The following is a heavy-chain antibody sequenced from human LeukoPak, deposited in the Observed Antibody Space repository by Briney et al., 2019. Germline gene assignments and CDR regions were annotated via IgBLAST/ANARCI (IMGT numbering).Heavy chain of an antibody. CDR3: ARGGGELRPFDY. CDR2: IKQDGSEK. V-gene: IGHV3-7*04. D-gene: IGHD1-7*01. J-gene: IGHJ4*02. CDR1: GFTFSSFW. Sequence: GGSLRLSCAASGFTFSSFWMSWVRQAPGKGLEWVANIKQDGSEKYYVDSVKGRFTISRDNAKNSLYLQTNSLRAEDTAVYYCARGGGELRPFDYWGQGTLVTVSS.